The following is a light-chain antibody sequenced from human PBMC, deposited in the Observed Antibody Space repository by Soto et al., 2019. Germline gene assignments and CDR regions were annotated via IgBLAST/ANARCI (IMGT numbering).Light chain of an antibody. J-gene: IGLJ1*01. CDR1: RTDVDGHDY. V-gene: IGLV2-14*03. CDR3: SSYTASAPFYV. Sequence: QSVLTQPASVSGSPGQSITISCTGARTDVDGHDYVSWYQQHPGQAPKLMIFDVHNRPSGVSSRFSGSKSGDTDSLTISGLQAEDDGDYYCSSYTASAPFYVFGTGNKLTVL. CDR2: DVH.